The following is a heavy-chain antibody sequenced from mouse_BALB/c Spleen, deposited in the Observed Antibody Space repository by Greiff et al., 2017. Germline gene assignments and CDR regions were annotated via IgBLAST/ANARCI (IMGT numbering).Heavy chain of an antibody. CDR3: ASQGLRDAMDY. CDR1: GYTFTSYV. CDR2: INPYNDGT. Sequence: EVQLQQSGPELVKPGASVKMSCKASGYTFTSYVMHWVKQKPGQGLEWIGYINPYNDGTKYNEKFKGKATLTSDKSSSTAYMELSSLTSEDSAVYYCASQGLRDAMDYWGQGTSVTVSS. D-gene: IGHD2-4*01. J-gene: IGHJ4*01. V-gene: IGHV1-14*01.